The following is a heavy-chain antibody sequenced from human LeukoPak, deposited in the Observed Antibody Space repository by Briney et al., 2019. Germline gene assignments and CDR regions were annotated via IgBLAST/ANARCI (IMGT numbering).Heavy chain of an antibody. V-gene: IGHV3-21*01. D-gene: IGHD4-17*01. Sequence: PGGSLRLSCAASGFTFSSYSMSWVRQAPGKGLEWVSSISSSSSYIYYADSVKGRFTISRDNAKNSLYLQMNSLRAEDTAVYYCARDPGAYGDYVFRYFYYYGMDVWGQGTTVTVSS. CDR2: ISSSSSYI. CDR1: GFTFSSYS. CDR3: ARDPGAYGDYVFRYFYYYGMDV. J-gene: IGHJ6*02.